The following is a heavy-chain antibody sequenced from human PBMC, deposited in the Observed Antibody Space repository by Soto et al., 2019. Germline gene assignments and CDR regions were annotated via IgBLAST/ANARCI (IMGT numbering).Heavy chain of an antibody. CDR3: TRHNKWELPPRTYGMDV. CDR2: IRSKANSYAT. V-gene: IGHV3-73*01. Sequence: GGSLRLSCAASGFTFSGSAMHWVRQASGKGLEWVGRIRSKANSYATAYAASVKGRFTISRDDSKNTAYLQMNSLKTEDTAVYYCTRHNKWELPPRTYGMDVWGQGTTVTVSS. J-gene: IGHJ6*02. CDR1: GFTFSGSA. D-gene: IGHD1-26*01.